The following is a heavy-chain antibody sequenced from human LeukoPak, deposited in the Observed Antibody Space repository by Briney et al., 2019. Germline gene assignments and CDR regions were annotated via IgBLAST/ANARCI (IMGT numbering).Heavy chain of an antibody. CDR2: IIPIFGTA. Sequence: SVKVSCKASGGTFSSYAISWVRQAPGQGLKWMGRIIPIFGTANYAQKFQGRVTITTDESTSTAYMELSSLRSEDTAVYYCARDGVVTTHIDYWGQGTLVTVSS. CDR3: ARDGVVTTHIDY. J-gene: IGHJ4*02. D-gene: IGHD3-3*01. V-gene: IGHV1-69*05. CDR1: GGTFSSYA.